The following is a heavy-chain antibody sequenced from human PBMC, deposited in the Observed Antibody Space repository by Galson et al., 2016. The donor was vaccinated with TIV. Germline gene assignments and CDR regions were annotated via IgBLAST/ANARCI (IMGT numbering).Heavy chain of an antibody. D-gene: IGHD3-3*01. CDR3: ARAPISIFGLATSYYFDY. CDR2: IDWDDDK. Sequence: ALVKPTQTLTLTCTFSGFSLSTYGMSVGWTRQPPGKALEWLARIDWDDDKFYNSSLKTRLTISKDISRNQVVLTMTNMDPVDTATYYCARAPISIFGLATSYYFDYWGQGTLVTVSS. V-gene: IGHV2-70*17. J-gene: IGHJ4*02. CDR1: GFSLSTYGMS.